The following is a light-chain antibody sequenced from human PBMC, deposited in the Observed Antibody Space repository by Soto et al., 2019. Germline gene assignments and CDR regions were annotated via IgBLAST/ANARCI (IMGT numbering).Light chain of an antibody. Sequence: EIVLTQSPATLSLSPGERATLSCRASQSVTTYLAWYQQKPGQAPRLLIYDASSRATGIPARFSGSGSGTDFTLTSSRLEPEDFAFYYCLQRSNWPPLLSFGGGTKVEIK. J-gene: IGKJ4*01. V-gene: IGKV3-11*01. CDR3: LQRSNWPPLLS. CDR1: QSVTTY. CDR2: DAS.